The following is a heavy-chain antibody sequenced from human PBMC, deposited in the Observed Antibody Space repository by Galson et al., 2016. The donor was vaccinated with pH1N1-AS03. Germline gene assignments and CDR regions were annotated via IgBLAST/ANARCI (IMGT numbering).Heavy chain of an antibody. J-gene: IGHJ4*02. CDR2: IDKSGSRM. D-gene: IGHD5-24*01. Sequence: SLRLSCAASGFLFNSYDVNWVRQAPGKGLDWVSYIDKSGSRMYYADSVRGRFTISRDNTKNSVYLQMNSLRVEDTALYYCARVGVNGYNSFDHWGQGTLVIVSS. CDR1: GFLFNSYD. CDR3: ARVGVNGYNSFDH. V-gene: IGHV3-48*03.